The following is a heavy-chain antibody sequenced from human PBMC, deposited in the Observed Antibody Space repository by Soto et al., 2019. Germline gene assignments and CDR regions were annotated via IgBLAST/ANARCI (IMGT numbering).Heavy chain of an antibody. V-gene: IGHV1-69*12. CDR3: ASHCGGDCYTAYYYYYGMDV. CDR1: GGTFSSYA. J-gene: IGHJ6*02. Sequence: QVQLVQSGAEVKKPGSSVKVSCKASGGTFSSYAISWVRQAPGQGLEWMGGIIPIFGTANYAQKFQGRVTITADESTSTAYMELCSLRSEDTAVYYCASHCGGDCYTAYYYYYGMDVWGQGTTVTVSS. CDR2: IIPIFGTA. D-gene: IGHD2-21*02.